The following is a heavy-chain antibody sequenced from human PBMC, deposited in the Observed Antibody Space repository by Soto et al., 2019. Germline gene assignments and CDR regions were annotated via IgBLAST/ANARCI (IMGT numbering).Heavy chain of an antibody. J-gene: IGHJ5*02. Sequence: XSVKGSCNASGYSFTRYTMNWVRQAPGQRLEWMGWINPDNGNTKSSQKFQDRVIITRDTSASTAYMDLSSLRSEDTAVYYCARGIATGQLDPWGQGTLVTVSS. CDR2: INPDNGNT. V-gene: IGHV1-3*01. CDR3: ARGIATGQLDP. D-gene: IGHD2-15*01. CDR1: GYSFTRYT.